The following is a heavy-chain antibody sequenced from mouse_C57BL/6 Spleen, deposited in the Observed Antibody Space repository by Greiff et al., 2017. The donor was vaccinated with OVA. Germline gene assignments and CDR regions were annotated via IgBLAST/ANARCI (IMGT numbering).Heavy chain of an antibody. V-gene: IGHV1-81*01. CDR2: IYPRSGNI. J-gene: IGHJ1*03. Sequence: VQLQQSGAGLARPGASVKLSCTASGYTFTSYGISWVKQGTGQGLEWIGEIYPRSGNIYYTEKFKGRATLTADKSSSTAYMELRSLTSEDSAVYFCARGYYGSSYGSWYFDVWGTGTTVTVSS. CDR1: GYTFTSYG. CDR3: ARGYYGSSYGSWYFDV. D-gene: IGHD1-1*01.